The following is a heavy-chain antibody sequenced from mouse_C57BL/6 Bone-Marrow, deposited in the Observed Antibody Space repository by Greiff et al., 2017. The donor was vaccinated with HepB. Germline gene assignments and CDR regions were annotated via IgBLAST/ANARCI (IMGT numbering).Heavy chain of an antibody. V-gene: IGHV1-12*01. CDR2: IYPGNGDT. D-gene: IGHD1-1*01. CDR3: ARWGGSSSYYAMYY. Sequence: QVQLQQSGAELVRPGASVKMSCKASGYKFTSYNMHWVKQTPRQGLEWIGAIYPGNGDTSYNQKFKGKATLTVDKSSSTAYMQLSSLTSEDSAVYCCARWGGSSSYYAMYYWGQGTSVTVSS. CDR1: GYKFTSYN. J-gene: IGHJ4*01.